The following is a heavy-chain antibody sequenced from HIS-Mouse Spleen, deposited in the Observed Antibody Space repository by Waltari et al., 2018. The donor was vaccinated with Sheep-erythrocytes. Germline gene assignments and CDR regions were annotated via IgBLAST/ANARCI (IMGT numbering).Heavy chain of an antibody. V-gene: IGHV1-18*01. J-gene: IGHJ4*02. CDR3: ARLRAFDY. CDR2: ISAYNGNT. Sequence: LVRSGAEAKKPGAPVKGSSTAPGYTCTSHGISWVRQAPGQGLEWMGWISAYNGNTNYAQKLQGRVTMTTDTSTSTAYMELRSLRSDDTAVYYCARLRAFDYWGQGTLVTVSS. CDR1: GYTCTSHG.